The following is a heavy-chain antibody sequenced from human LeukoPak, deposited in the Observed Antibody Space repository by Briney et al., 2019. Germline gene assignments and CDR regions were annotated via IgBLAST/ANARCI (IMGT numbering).Heavy chain of an antibody. V-gene: IGHV1-2*02. CDR2: INPNSGGT. Sequence: ASVKVSCKASGCTFTGYYMHWVRQAPGQGLEWMGWINPNSGGTNYAQKFQGRVTMTRDTSISTAYMELSRLRSDDTAVYYCARDNRDYDFWSGYHDYWGQGTLVTVSS. D-gene: IGHD3-3*01. CDR3: ARDNRDYDFWSGYHDY. J-gene: IGHJ4*02. CDR1: GCTFTGYY.